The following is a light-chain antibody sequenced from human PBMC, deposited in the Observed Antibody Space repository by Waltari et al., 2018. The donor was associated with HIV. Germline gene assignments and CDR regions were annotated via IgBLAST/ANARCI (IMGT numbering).Light chain of an antibody. CDR2: DVS. J-gene: IGLJ3*02. CDR3: GSYTSSSTLV. Sequence: QSALTQPASVSGSPGQSITLSCTGTSSHVGAYNFFSWYQQHPGKAPKRMIYDVSSRPSGVSDRFSGSKSGNTASLTISGLQAEDEADYYCGSYTSSSTLVFGGGTKLTVL. V-gene: IGLV2-14*03. CDR1: SSHVGAYNF.